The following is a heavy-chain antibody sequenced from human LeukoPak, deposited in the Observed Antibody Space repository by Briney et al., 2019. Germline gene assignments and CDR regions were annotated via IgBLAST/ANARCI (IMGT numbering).Heavy chain of an antibody. D-gene: IGHD3-22*01. Sequence: GGSLRLSCAASGFTFSSFGMHWVRQAPGKGLEWVAVISLHGRTEYYADSVRGRFIISRDVSKNTLFLEMNKLRADDTAVYYCAGGVTMIVVSDYWGQGTLVTVSS. CDR3: AGGVTMIVVSDY. J-gene: IGHJ4*02. CDR2: ISLHGRTE. CDR1: GFTFSSFG. V-gene: IGHV3-30*03.